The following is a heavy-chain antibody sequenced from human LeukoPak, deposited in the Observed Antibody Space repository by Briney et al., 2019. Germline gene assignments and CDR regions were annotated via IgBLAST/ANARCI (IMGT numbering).Heavy chain of an antibody. V-gene: IGHV3-21*01. CDR3: ARDAGYYYGSGSYYSDY. CDR1: GFTFSSYS. Sequence: GGSLRLSCAASGFTFSSYSMNWVRQAPGKGLEWVSPISSSSSYIYYADSVKGRFTISRDNAKNSLYLQMNSLRAEDTAVYYCARDAGYYYGSGSYYSDYWGQGTLVTVSS. J-gene: IGHJ4*02. CDR2: ISSSSSYI. D-gene: IGHD3-10*01.